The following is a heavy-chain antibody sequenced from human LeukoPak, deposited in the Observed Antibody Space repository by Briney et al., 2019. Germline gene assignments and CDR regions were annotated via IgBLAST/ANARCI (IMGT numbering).Heavy chain of an antibody. CDR3: AKDFRGFSGSNSFDF. D-gene: IGHD5-24*01. V-gene: IGHV3-23*01. J-gene: IGHJ4*02. CDR2: ISGSSGLT. CDR1: GFTLSSYA. Sequence: PGGSLRLSCAASGFTLSSYAMSWVRQAPGKGLEWVSAISGSSGLTYYADSVKGRFTISRDNSKNTLYLQMNSLKAEDTAIYYCAKDFRGFSGSNSFDFWGQGALVTGSS.